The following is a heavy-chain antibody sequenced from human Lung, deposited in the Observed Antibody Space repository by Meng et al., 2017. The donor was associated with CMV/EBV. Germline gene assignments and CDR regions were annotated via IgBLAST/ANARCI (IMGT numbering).Heavy chain of an antibody. CDR1: GYTFTRYD. V-gene: IGHV1-8*01. CDR2: MNTNSGNT. CDR3: AREESLVEADAVGRAKHYYSGMDA. D-gene: IGHD2-15*01. Sequence: SXXVSXKASGYTFTRYDINWVRQAAGQGLEWMGWMNTNSGNTGYAQNFQGRVTMTRNTATGTAYMELTGLKSEDTAVYYFAREESLVEADAVGRAKHYYSGMDAXGQGXTVTVSS. J-gene: IGHJ6*02.